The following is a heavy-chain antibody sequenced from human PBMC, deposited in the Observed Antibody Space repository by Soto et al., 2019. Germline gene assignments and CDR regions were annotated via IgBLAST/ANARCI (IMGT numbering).Heavy chain of an antibody. V-gene: IGHV1-3*01. Sequence: ASVKVSCKASGYTFTSYGMHWVRQAPGQRLEWMGWINAGNGNTKYSKKFQGRVTITRDTSASTAYMELSSLRSEDTAVYYCARAEGIAVDWGQGTLVTVSS. CDR2: INAGNGNT. D-gene: IGHD6-19*01. CDR3: ARAEGIAVD. J-gene: IGHJ4*02. CDR1: GYTFTSYG.